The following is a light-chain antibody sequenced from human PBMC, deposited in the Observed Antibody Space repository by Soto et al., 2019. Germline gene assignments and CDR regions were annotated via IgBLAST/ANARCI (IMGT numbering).Light chain of an antibody. CDR1: QSVSSSY. CDR3: QQYGSSPPIT. Sequence: EIVLTQSPATLSLSPGERATLSCGASQSVSSSYLAWYQQKPGLAPRLLIYDASSRATGITDRFSGSGSGTDFTLTISRLEPEDSAVYYCQQYGSSPPITVGEGTRMEIK. J-gene: IGKJ5*01. V-gene: IGKV3D-20*01. CDR2: DAS.